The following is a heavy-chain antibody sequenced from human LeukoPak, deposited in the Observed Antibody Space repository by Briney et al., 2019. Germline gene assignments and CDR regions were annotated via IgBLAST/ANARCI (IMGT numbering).Heavy chain of an antibody. D-gene: IGHD1-1*01. Sequence: SETLSLTCTISGGSISSYYWSWIRQPPGRGLEWIGYIYYSGNTHYNPSLKSRLTISVDTSKDQFSLRLSSVTAADTAVYYCARHGTSGTNLNWFDPWGQGTLVTVSS. CDR2: IYYSGNT. CDR3: ARHGTSGTNLNWFDP. V-gene: IGHV4-59*08. J-gene: IGHJ5*02. CDR1: GGSISSYY.